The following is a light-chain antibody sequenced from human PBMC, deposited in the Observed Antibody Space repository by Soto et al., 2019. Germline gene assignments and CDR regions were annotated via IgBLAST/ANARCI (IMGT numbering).Light chain of an antibody. CDR3: QQRIWPRIT. CDR2: DIS. J-gene: IGKJ2*01. Sequence: EIVLTQSPATLSLSPGETATLSCRASQTISRHLAWYQRKPGQAPRLLIYDISYRDTGVPARFSGSGSGTDFTLTISSLEPEDSAVYYCQQRIWPRITCGQGTRLEIK. CDR1: QTISRH. V-gene: IGKV3-11*01.